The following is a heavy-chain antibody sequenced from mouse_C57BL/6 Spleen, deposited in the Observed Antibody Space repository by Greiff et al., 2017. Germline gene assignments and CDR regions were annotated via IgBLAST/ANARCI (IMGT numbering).Heavy chain of an antibody. D-gene: IGHD1-1*02. Sequence: EVKLVESGGGLVKPGGSLKLSCAASGFTFSSYAMSWVRQTPEKRLEWVATISAGGSYTYYPDNVKGRFTISRDNAKNTLYLQMSHLKSEDTAMYYCARGGDEGYAMDYWGQGTSVTVSS. CDR3: ARGGDEGYAMDY. J-gene: IGHJ4*01. CDR1: GFTFSSYA. V-gene: IGHV5-4*03. CDR2: ISAGGSYT.